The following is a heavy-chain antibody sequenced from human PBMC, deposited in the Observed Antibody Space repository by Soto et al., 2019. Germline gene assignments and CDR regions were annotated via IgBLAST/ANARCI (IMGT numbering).Heavy chain of an antibody. J-gene: IGHJ4*02. CDR2: IKEDGSDK. CDR1: GFTFNTYW. D-gene: IGHD6-25*01. V-gene: IGHV3-7*01. Sequence: PGGSLRLSCVASGFTFNTYWVSWVRQAPGKGLEWVANIKEDGSDKYYVDSVKGRFTISRDNAKNLLYLQMNSLGAGDTAMYYCARFTRGCSGDYWGQGTLVTVSS. CDR3: ARFTRGCSGDY.